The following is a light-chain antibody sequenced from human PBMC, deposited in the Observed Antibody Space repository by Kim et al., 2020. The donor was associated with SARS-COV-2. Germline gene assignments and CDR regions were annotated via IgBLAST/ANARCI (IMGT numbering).Light chain of an antibody. CDR3: QQRSDWPLT. J-gene: IGKJ4*01. CDR2: DAS. Sequence: LSQRTNANLTRRASQSVSRYLAWSRQRPGQAARLVIYDASSRGTGIQARFSGSRSGTDLTLTISSLEPEDFTVYYCQQRSDWPLTFGGGTKVDIK. V-gene: IGKV3-11*01. CDR1: QSVSRY.